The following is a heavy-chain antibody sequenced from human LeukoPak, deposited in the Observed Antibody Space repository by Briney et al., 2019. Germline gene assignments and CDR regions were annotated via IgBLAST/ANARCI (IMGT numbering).Heavy chain of an antibody. D-gene: IGHD3-10*01. CDR1: GLTFGDYA. Sequence: GGSLRLSCTASGLTFGDYAMTWVRQAPGKGLEWVSAISGSGYSTYYADSVKGRFTISRDNSKNTLYLQMNSLRAEDTAVYYCARHGSITMVRGRLRYYSMYAWGKGTTVTISS. J-gene: IGHJ6*03. V-gene: IGHV3-23*01. CDR3: ARHGSITMVRGRLRYYSMYA. CDR2: ISGSGYST.